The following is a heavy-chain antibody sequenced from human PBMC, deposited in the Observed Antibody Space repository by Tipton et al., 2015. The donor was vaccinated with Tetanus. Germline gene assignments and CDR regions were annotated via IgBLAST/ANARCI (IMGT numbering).Heavy chain of an antibody. D-gene: IGHD3-9*01. V-gene: IGHV1-69*06. CDR3: GRGLKFYFDGGPCDY. J-gene: IGHJ4*02. Sequence: QSGAEVKKPGASVKVSCKTSGGTFRYHAISWVRQAPGQGLEWMGGIIPVFGTSNYAQNFQDRVTVTADKSTSTVYMELRSLRSDDTAVYYCGRGLKFYFDGGPCDYWGPGTVVTVSS. CDR1: GGTFRYHA. CDR2: IIPVFGTS.